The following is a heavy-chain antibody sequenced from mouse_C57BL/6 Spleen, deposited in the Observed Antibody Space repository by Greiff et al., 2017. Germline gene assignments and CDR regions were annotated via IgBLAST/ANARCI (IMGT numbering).Heavy chain of an antibody. CDR2: IYPRSGNT. D-gene: IGHD1-1*01. Sequence: VQLQQSGAELARPGASVKLSCKASGYTFTSYGISWVKQRTGQGLEWIGEIYPRSGNTYYNEKFKGKATLTADKSSSTAYMELRSLTSEDSAVYFCARRTTVVAPYYFDYWGQGTTLTVSS. V-gene: IGHV1-81*01. CDR1: GYTFTSYG. CDR3: ARRTTVVAPYYFDY. J-gene: IGHJ2*01.